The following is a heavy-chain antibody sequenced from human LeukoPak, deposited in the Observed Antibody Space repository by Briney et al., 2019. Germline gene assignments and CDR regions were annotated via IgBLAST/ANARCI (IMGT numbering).Heavy chain of an antibody. Sequence: GGSLRLSCAASGFTFSSYAMSWVRQAPGKGLEWVSVIYSGGSTYYADSVKGRFTISRDNSKNTLYLQMNSLGAEDTAVYYCARGDYWGQGTLVTVSS. CDR1: GFTFSSYA. CDR3: ARGDY. V-gene: IGHV3-66*01. CDR2: IYSGGST. J-gene: IGHJ4*02.